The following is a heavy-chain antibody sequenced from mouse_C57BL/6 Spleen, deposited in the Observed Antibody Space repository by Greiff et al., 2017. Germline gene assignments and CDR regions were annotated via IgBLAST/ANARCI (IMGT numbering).Heavy chain of an antibody. CDR2: INPSSGYP. CDR1: GYTFTSYL. D-gene: IGHD1-1*02. J-gene: IGHJ4*01. CDR3: AREDFYGGAMGY. V-gene: IGHV1-7*01. Sequence: VQLQQSGAELAQPGASVQLSCKASGYTFTSYLLHWVKQRPGQGLEWIGYINPSSGYPKYNQKFKDKATLTADKSSSTAYMQLSTLTDEDSAVYYCAREDFYGGAMGYWGQGTSVTVSS.